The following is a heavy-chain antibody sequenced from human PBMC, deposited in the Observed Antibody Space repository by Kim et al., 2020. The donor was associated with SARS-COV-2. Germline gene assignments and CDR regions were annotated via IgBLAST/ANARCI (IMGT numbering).Heavy chain of an antibody. CDR3: AKDLGSSGYARGFDY. V-gene: IGHV3-9*01. CDR1: GFMFGDFA. D-gene: IGHD3-22*01. Sequence: GGSLRLSCAASGFMFGDFAMHWVRLPPGKGPEWVSGISSNSADKGYADSVKGRFTISRDNAESSLDLQMDSLRPEDTALYYCAKDLGSSGYARGFDYWG. CDR2: ISSNSADK. J-gene: IGHJ4*01.